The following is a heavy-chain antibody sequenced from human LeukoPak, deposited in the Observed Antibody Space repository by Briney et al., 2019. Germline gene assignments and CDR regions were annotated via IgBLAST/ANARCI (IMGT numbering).Heavy chain of an antibody. J-gene: IGHJ6*03. Sequence: ASVKVSCKASGYTFTSYDINWVRQATGQGLEWMGWMNPNSGNTGYAQKFQGRVTMTRNTSISTAYMELSSLRSEDTAVYYCARGHNYYGSGSYFPLYYYYYMDVWGQGTTVTVSS. CDR1: GYTFTSYD. CDR3: ARGHNYYGSGSYFPLYYYYYMDV. CDR2: MNPNSGNT. V-gene: IGHV1-8*01. D-gene: IGHD3-10*01.